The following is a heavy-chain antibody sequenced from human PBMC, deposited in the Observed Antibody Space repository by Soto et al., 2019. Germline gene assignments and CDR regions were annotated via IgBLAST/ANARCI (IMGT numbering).Heavy chain of an antibody. Sequence: ASVKVSCKASGYTFTGYYMHWVRQAPGQGLEWMGWINPNSGGTNYAQKFQGWVTMTRDTSISTAYMELSRLRSGDTAVYYCARANITIFLYGMDVWGQGTTVTVSS. J-gene: IGHJ6*02. CDR2: INPNSGGT. CDR3: ARANITIFLYGMDV. V-gene: IGHV1-2*04. CDR1: GYTFTGYY. D-gene: IGHD3-3*01.